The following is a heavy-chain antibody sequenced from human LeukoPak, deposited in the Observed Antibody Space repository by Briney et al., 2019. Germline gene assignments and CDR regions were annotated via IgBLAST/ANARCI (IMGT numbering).Heavy chain of an antibody. CDR2: IYYSGST. J-gene: IGHJ4*02. CDR3: ARPLQTASIWNLDY. Sequence: SETLSLTCTVSGGSISSYYWSWIRQPPGKGLEWIGYIYYSGSTNYNPSLKSRVTISVDTSKNQFSLKLSSVTAADTAVYYCARPLQTASIWNLDYWGQGTLVTVSS. CDR1: GGSISSYY. D-gene: IGHD1-1*01. V-gene: IGHV4-59*08.